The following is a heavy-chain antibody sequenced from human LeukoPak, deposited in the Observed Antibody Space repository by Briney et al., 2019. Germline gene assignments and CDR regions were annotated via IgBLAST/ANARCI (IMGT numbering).Heavy chain of an antibody. CDR3: ARPHCSSTDCHPPEWFDP. CDR2: MNPNSGNT. J-gene: IGHJ5*02. D-gene: IGHD2-2*01. CDR1: GYTFTNYD. Sequence: GASVRVSCTTSGYTFTNYDINWVRQAPGQGLEWMGWMNPNSGNTVYAQKFQGRVTMTRNTSISTAYMELSSLRSEDTAVYYCARPHCSSTDCHPPEWFDPWGQGTLVTVSS. V-gene: IGHV1-8*01.